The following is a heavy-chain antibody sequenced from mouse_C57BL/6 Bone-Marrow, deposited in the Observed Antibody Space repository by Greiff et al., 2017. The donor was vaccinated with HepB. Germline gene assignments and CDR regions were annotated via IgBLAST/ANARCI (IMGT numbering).Heavy chain of an antibody. V-gene: IGHV1-64*01. CDR2: IYPNSGST. CDR3: ARSGDGLLRRYFDV. D-gene: IGHD2-3*01. CDR1: GYTFTSYW. Sequence: QVQLQQPGAELVKPGASVKLSCKASGYTFTSYWMHWVKQTPGQGLEWIGMIYPNSGSTNYNEKLKSKATLTVDKSSSTAYMQLSSLTSEDSAVYYCARSGDGLLRRYFDVGGTGTTVTVSS. J-gene: IGHJ1*03.